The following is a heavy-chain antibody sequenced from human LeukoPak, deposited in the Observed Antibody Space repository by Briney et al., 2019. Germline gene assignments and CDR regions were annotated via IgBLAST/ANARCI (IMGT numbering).Heavy chain of an antibody. CDR3: ARGPFDP. V-gene: IGHV3-30-3*01. J-gene: IGHJ5*02. CDR1: GFTFSSYA. CDR2: ISYDGSNK. Sequence: GRSLRLPCAASGFTFSSYAMHWVRQAPGKGLEWVAVISYDGSNKYYADSVKGRFTISRDNSKNTLYLQMNSLRAEDTAVYYCARGPFDPWGQGTLVTVSS.